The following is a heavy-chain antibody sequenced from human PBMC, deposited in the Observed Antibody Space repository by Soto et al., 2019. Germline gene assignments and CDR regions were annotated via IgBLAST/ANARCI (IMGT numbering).Heavy chain of an antibody. J-gene: IGHJ5*02. Sequence: PGGSLRLSCAASGFTFSDYYMSWIRQAPGKGLEWVSYISSSSSYTNYADSVKGRFTISRDNAKNSLYLQMNSLRAEDTAVYYCARDGHYDILTGYFPYNWFDPWGQGTLVTVSS. CDR1: GFTFSDYY. V-gene: IGHV3-11*05. CDR2: ISSSSSYT. CDR3: ARDGHYDILTGYFPYNWFDP. D-gene: IGHD3-9*01.